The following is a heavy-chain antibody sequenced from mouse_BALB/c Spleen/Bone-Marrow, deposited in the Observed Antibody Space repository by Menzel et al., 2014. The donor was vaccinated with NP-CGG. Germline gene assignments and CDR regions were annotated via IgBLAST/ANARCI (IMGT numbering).Heavy chain of an antibody. CDR1: GYTFTDYT. Sequence: VKLVESGAELARPGASVKMSCKASGYTFTDYTMLWVKQRPGQVLEWIGSINPSSTYTNYNQKFKDKATLTADKSSITAYMQLSSLTSEDSAVYYCVRLKTKFAFWGQGTLVTVSA. V-gene: IGHV1-4*01. J-gene: IGHJ3*01. CDR2: INPSSTYT. D-gene: IGHD1-3*01. CDR3: VRLKTKFAF.